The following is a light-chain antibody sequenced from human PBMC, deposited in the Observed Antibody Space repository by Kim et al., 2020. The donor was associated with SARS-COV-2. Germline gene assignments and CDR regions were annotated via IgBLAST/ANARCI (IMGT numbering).Light chain of an antibody. CDR1: QGVGSW. V-gene: IGKV1D-12*01. CDR2: SAS. J-gene: IGKJ2*01. Sequence: DIQMTQSPSSVSASVGDRVTIICRAGQGVGSWLSWYQQTPGKAPQLLIYSASRLQSGVPLRFSGSGSGTDFILTISSLQPEDFATYDGQQTNTVPYTCGQGSKLEI. CDR3: QQTNTVPYT.